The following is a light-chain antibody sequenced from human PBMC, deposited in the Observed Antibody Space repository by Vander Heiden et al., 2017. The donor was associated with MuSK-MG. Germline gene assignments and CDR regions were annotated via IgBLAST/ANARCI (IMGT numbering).Light chain of an antibody. V-gene: IGKV3-20*01. CDR3: QQYGSSLLFT. Sequence: ELFLTQLPASVSFSAGKRATLSCTARQSVSSSYLAWYQQKPGEAATLFMYGASSRATGILDRLSSSGSGTEFTLIISRLEPEDFAVYYCQQYGSSLLFTFGPGTKVDIK. CDR1: QSVSSSY. CDR2: GAS. J-gene: IGKJ3*01.